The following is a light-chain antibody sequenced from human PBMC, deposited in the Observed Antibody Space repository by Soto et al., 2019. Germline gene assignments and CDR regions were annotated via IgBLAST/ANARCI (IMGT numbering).Light chain of an antibody. CDR3: QQYGSSEII. Sequence: EIVLTQSPGTPSLSPGERATLSCRASQSISSGYLAWYQQKPGQAPRLLIYGASSRATGIPDRFSGSVSGTDFTLTITRLEPEDFAVFYCQQYGSSEIIFGQGTRLEIK. CDR1: QSISSGY. V-gene: IGKV3-20*01. J-gene: IGKJ5*01. CDR2: GAS.